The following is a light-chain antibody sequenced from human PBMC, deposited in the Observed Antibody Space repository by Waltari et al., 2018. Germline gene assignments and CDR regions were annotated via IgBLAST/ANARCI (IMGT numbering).Light chain of an antibody. CDR1: PGLSST. Sequence: IQMTQSPSSLSASVGDRITIPCRASPGLSSTLAWYQQKLGKAPRLLIYDASSLQSGVPSRFSGSGSGTDFTLTISSLQPEDFATYYCQQFHSYPLTFGGGTKVEIK. CDR3: QQFHSYPLT. CDR2: DAS. V-gene: IGKV1-13*02. J-gene: IGKJ4*01.